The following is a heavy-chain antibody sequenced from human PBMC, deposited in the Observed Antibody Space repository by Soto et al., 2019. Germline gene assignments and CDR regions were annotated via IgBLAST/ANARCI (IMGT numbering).Heavy chain of an antibody. CDR1: GFTFSSYA. Sequence: PGGSLRLSCAASGFTFSSYAMHWVRQAPGKGLEWVAVISYDGSNKYYADSVKGRFTISRDNSKNTLYLQMNSLRAEDTAVYYCARELYNWNPTPNGYSGQATLVTVSS. V-gene: IGHV3-30-3*01. J-gene: IGHJ4*02. CDR2: ISYDGSNK. CDR3: ARELYNWNPTPNGY. D-gene: IGHD1-20*01.